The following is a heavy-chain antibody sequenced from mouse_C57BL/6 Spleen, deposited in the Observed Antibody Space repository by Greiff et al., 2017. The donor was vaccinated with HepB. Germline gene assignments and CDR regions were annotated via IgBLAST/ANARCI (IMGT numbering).Heavy chain of an antibody. CDR2: IWAGGST. J-gene: IGHJ2*01. V-gene: IGHV2-9*02. CDR3: SRLEDI. Sequence: VKLMESGPGLVAPSQSLSITCTVSGFSLTSYGVHWVRQPPGKGLEWLGVIWAGGSTNYNSALMSRLSISKDNSKSPVFLKMNSLQTDDTAMYYCSRLEDIWRQGTTLTVSS. D-gene: IGHD1-3*01. CDR1: GFSLTSYG.